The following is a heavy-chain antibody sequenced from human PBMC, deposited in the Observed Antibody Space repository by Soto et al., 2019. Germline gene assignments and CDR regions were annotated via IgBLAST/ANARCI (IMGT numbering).Heavy chain of an antibody. J-gene: IGHJ6*02. CDR2: IDPSDSYT. Sequence: GESLQISCKGSGYSFTSYWISWVRQMPGKGLEWMGRIDPSDSYTNYSPSFQGHVTISADKSISTAYLQWSSLKASDTAMYYCAASIAARPGYYYYGMDVWGQGTTVTVSS. CDR3: AASIAARPGYYYYGMDV. V-gene: IGHV5-10-1*01. CDR1: GYSFTSYW. D-gene: IGHD6-6*01.